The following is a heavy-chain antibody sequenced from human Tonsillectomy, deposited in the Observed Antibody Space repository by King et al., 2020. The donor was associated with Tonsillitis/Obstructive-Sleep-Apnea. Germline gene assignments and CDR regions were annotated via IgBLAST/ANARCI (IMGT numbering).Heavy chain of an antibody. CDR3: ARLDDYDAFDI. V-gene: IGHV3-74*01. J-gene: IGHJ3*02. CDR1: GFTFSSYW. Sequence: VQLVESGGGLVQPGGSLRLSCAASGFTFSSYWMHWVRQAPGKGLVWVSRINSDGRSTTYADSVKGRFTISRDNAKNTLYLQMNSLRADDTAVYSCARLDDYDAFDIWGQGTMVTVSS. CDR2: INSDGRST. D-gene: IGHD5-24*01.